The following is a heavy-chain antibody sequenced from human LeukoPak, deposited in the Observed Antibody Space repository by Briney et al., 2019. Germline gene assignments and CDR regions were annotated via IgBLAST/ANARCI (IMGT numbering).Heavy chain of an antibody. CDR3: ARGRRVPAAMGNWFDP. D-gene: IGHD2-2*01. Sequence: PGGSLRLSCTASGFTFSSYWMSWVRQAPGEGLEWVANTNQDASEKYYVDSVKGRFTISRDNAENSLYLQMNSLRAEDTAVYYCARGRRVPAAMGNWFDPWGQGTLVTVSS. CDR2: TNQDASEK. J-gene: IGHJ5*02. CDR1: GFTFSSYW. V-gene: IGHV3-7*01.